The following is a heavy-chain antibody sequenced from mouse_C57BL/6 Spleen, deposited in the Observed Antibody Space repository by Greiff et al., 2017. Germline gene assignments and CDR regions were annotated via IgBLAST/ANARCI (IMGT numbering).Heavy chain of an antibody. Sequence: EVQLQQSGAELVRPGASVKLSCTASGFNIKDYYMHWVKQRPEQGLEWIGRIDPEDGDTEYAPKFQGKATMTADTSSNTAYLQLSSLTSEDTAVYYCTRPIATGVATDYWGQGTSVTVSS. CDR1: GFNIKDYY. D-gene: IGHD1-1*01. CDR3: TRPIATGVATDY. J-gene: IGHJ4*01. V-gene: IGHV14-1*01. CDR2: IDPEDGDT.